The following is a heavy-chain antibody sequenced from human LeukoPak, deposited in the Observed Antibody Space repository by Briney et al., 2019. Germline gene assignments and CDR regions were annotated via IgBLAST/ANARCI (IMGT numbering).Heavy chain of an antibody. CDR2: ISGSGGST. Sequence: GGSLRLSCVVSGFAFSSYAMNWVRQAPGKGLQWVSAISGSGGSTYYADSVKGRFTISRDNSKNTLYLQMNSLRAEDTAVYYCAKDHSSGWPDCFDYWGQGALVTVSS. V-gene: IGHV3-23*01. D-gene: IGHD6-19*01. CDR3: AKDHSSGWPDCFDY. CDR1: GFAFSSYA. J-gene: IGHJ4*02.